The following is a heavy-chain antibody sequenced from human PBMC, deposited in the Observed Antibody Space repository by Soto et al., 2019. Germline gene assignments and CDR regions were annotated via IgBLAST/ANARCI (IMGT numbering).Heavy chain of an antibody. J-gene: IGHJ6*02. CDR1: CGSIISYY. D-gene: IGHD6-6*01. CDR3: ARGDEYSSSDDYYYYGMDV. Sequence: PSETLSLTCTFSCGSIISYYWSWIRQPPGKGLEWIGYIYYSGSTNYNPSLKSRVTISVDTSKNQFSLKLSSVTAADTAVYYCARGDEYSSSDDYYYYGMDVWGQGTTVTVSS. CDR2: IYYSGST. V-gene: IGHV4-59*01.